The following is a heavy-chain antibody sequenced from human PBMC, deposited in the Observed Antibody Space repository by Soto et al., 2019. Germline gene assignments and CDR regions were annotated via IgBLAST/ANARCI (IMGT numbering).Heavy chain of an antibody. J-gene: IGHJ1*01. CDR2: IKQDGSEK. CDR1: GFTFSSYW. V-gene: IGHV3-7*01. CDR3: ARSPQASSGWYEYFQH. Sequence: GGSLRLSCAASGFTFSSYWMSWVRQAPGKGLEWVANIKQDGSEKYYVDSVKGRFTISRDNAKNSLYLQMNSLRAEDTAVYYCARSPQASSGWYEYFQHWGQGTLVTVSS. D-gene: IGHD6-19*01.